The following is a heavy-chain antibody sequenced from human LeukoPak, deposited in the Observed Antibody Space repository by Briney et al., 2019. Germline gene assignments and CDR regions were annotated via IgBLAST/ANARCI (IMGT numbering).Heavy chain of an antibody. CDR2: ISSSSSTI. CDR3: ARGFPWGSYRSFDY. Sequence: GGSLRLSCAASGFTFSSYTMNWVRQAPGKGLEWVSYISSSSSTIYYGDSVKGRYTISRDNAKNSLYLLMKSLRAEDTAVYYCARGFPWGSYRSFDYWGQGTLVTVSS. CDR1: GFTFSSYT. V-gene: IGHV3-48*01. J-gene: IGHJ4*02. D-gene: IGHD3-16*02.